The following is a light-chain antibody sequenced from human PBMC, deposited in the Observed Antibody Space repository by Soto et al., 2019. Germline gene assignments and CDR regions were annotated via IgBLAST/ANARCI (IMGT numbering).Light chain of an antibody. CDR3: QQYYTTPIT. J-gene: IGKJ5*01. CDR1: QSLLYSSNNKNS. V-gene: IGKV4-1*01. Sequence: DIVMTQSPDSLAASLGERATINCKSSQSLLYSSNNKNSLAWYQQKPGQAPKLLIYWASTRESGVPDRFSGSGSGTDFTLTISSLQAEDVAVYYCQQYYTTPITFGQGTRLEIK. CDR2: WAS.